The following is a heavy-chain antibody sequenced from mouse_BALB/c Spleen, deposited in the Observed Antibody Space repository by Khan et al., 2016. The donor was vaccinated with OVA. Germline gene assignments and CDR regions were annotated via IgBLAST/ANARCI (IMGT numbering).Heavy chain of an antibody. D-gene: IGHD2-1*01. V-gene: IGHV1-7*01. Sequence: VELVESGAELAKPGASVKMSCKASGYTFTTYWMHWVKQRPGQGLEWIGYIDPSTGYNEYNQKFKDKATLTTDKSSSTAYMQLSSLTSEDSAVYCCARRGIYGIFAYWGQGTLVTVSA. CDR3: ARRGIYGIFAY. CDR1: GYTFTTYW. CDR2: IDPSTGYN. J-gene: IGHJ3*01.